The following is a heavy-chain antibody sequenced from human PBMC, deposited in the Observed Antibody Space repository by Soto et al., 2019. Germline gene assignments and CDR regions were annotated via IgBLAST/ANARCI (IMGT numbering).Heavy chain of an antibody. CDR2: IIPILGIA. V-gene: IGHV1-69*08. J-gene: IGHJ4*02. CDR3: AGDRGGRYCDSSGYYRSDY. D-gene: IGHD3-22*01. Sequence: QVQLVQSGAEVKKPGSSVKVSCKASGGTFSSYTISWVRQAPGQGLEWMGRIIPILGIANYAQKFQGRVTITAEKSTSTAYMGLSSLGPEDTAVYYCAGDRGGRYCDSSGYYRSDYWGQGSLVTVSS. CDR1: GGTFSSYT.